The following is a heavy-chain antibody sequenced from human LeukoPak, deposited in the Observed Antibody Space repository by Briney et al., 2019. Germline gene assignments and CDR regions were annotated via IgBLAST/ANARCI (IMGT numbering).Heavy chain of an antibody. D-gene: IGHD3-10*01. CDR2: ISTSSSYI. J-gene: IGHJ3*02. V-gene: IGHV3-21*06. CDR1: GFTFSSYS. Sequence: GGSLRLSCAASGFTFSSYSMNWVRQAPGKGLEWVSSISTSSSYINYADSVKGRFTISRDNAQNSLYLQINSLRAEDTAVYYCAREKGTLIRAMAFEMWGQGTMVTVSS. CDR3: AREKGTLIRAMAFEM.